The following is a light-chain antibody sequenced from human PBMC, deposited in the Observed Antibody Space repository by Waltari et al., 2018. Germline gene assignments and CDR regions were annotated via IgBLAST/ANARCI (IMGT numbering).Light chain of an antibody. CDR1: QVISNY. CDR2: AAS. Sequence: DIQMTQSPSSLSASVGDRGTITCRASQVISNYLAWYQQKPGKGPKLLIYAASTLQSGVPSRFSGSVSGTDFTLTISSLQPEDVATYYCQKYDSVPLTFGPGTKV. V-gene: IGKV1-27*01. J-gene: IGKJ3*01. CDR3: QKYDSVPLT.